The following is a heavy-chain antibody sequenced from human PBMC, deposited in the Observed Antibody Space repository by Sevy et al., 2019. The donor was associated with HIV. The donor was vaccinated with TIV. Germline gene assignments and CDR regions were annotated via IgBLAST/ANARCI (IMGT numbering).Heavy chain of an antibody. CDR3: ARAVEDYSDSSAWDWYFDL. D-gene: IGHD3-22*01. V-gene: IGHV3-66*01. J-gene: IGHJ2*01. Sequence: GGSLRLSCAASGFTVSGNYMSWVRQAPGKGLEWVSGIFSGGNTHFADSVKGRLTISRDNSKNTLALQMNSLSAEDPAVYYCARAVEDYSDSSAWDWYFDLWGRGTLVTVSS. CDR1: GFTVSGNY. CDR2: IFSGGNT.